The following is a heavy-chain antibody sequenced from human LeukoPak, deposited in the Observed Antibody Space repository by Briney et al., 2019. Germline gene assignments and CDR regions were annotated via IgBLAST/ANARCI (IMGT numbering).Heavy chain of an antibody. CDR3: ARVSSKDSSGYYLYYFDY. Sequence: PSETLSLTCTVSGDSISSYYWSWIRQPPGKGLEWIGYIYYSGSTNYNPSLKSRVTISVDTSKNQFSLKLSSVTAADTAVYYCARVSSKDSSGYYLYYFDYWGQGTLVTVSS. V-gene: IGHV4-59*01. D-gene: IGHD3-22*01. CDR1: GDSISSYY. CDR2: IYYSGST. J-gene: IGHJ4*02.